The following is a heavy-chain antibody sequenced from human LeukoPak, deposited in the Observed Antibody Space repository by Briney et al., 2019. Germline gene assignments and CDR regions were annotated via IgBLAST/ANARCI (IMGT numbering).Heavy chain of an antibody. CDR2: IRYDGSNK. D-gene: IGHD3-22*01. Sequence: PGGSLRLSCAASGFTFSSYGMHWVRQAPGKGLEWVAFIRYDGSNKYYADSVKGRFTISRDNSKNTLYLQMNSLRAEDTAVYYCAKDKWSSGYCFDYWGQGTLVTVSS. CDR3: AKDKWSSGYCFDY. V-gene: IGHV3-30*02. CDR1: GFTFSSYG. J-gene: IGHJ4*02.